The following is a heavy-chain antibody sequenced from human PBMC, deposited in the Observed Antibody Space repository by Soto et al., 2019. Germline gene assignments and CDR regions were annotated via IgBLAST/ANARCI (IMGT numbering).Heavy chain of an antibody. J-gene: IGHJ4*02. CDR1: GFTFSNAW. Sequence: PGGSLRLSCAASGFTFSNAWMNWVGQAPVEGLEWVGRIKSKTDGGTTDYAAPVKGRFTISRDDSKNTLYLQMNSLKTEDTAVYYCTTDPVTMIVVVPSSGWGQGTLVT. V-gene: IGHV3-15*07. CDR2: IKSKTDGGTT. CDR3: TTDPVTMIVVVPSSG. D-gene: IGHD3-22*01.